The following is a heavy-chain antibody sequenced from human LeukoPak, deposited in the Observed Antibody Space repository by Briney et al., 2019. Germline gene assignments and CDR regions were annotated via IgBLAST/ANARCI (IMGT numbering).Heavy chain of an antibody. J-gene: IGHJ3*01. V-gene: IGHV4-59*01. CDR3: ARLSQRRVRGVDFPVAFDV. D-gene: IGHD3-10*01. Sequence: SETLSLTCSVSGGSISSYYWTWIRQPPGKGLEWIGHIYSTGRTNYNPSLKSRVTISVDTSKNQFSLNLSSVTAADTAVYYCARLSQRRVRGVDFPVAFDVWGQGTVVAVSS. CDR2: IYSTGRT. CDR1: GGSISSYY.